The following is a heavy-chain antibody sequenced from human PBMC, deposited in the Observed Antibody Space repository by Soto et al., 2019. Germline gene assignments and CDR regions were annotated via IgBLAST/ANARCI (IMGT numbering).Heavy chain of an antibody. J-gene: IGHJ4*02. Sequence: KPSETLSLTCTVSGGSINSYYWSWIRQPPGKGLEWIAHVYDSGSTNYNPSLRSRLTMSVDTSKNQFSLNLNSVTAADTAVYFCARGYSSNWFRLDYWGQGIPVTVSS. D-gene: IGHD6-13*01. CDR3: ARGYSSNWFRLDY. CDR2: VYDSGST. CDR1: GGSINSYY. V-gene: IGHV4-59*01.